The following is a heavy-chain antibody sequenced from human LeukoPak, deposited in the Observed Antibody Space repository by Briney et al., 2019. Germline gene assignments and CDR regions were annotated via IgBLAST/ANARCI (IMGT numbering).Heavy chain of an antibody. CDR1: GGSFSGYY. J-gene: IGHJ6*03. CDR3: ARGAYYYGSGSYYYYYYYMDV. CDR2: INHSGST. Sequence: SETLSLTCAVYGGSFSGYYWSWIRQPPGKGLEWLGEINHSGSTNYNPSLKSRVTISVDTSKNQFSLKLSSVTAADTAVYYCARGAYYYGSGSYYYYYYYMDVWGKGTTVTVSS. V-gene: IGHV4-34*01. D-gene: IGHD3-10*01.